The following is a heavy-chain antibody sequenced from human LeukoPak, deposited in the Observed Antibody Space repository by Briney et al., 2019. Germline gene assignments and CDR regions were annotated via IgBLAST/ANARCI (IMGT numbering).Heavy chain of an antibody. V-gene: IGHV3-53*01. CDR2: LYSGGST. Sequence: GGSLRLSCAASGFVVSSNSMSWVRQAPGKGLEWVSILYSGGSTYYADSVKGRFTISRDNSKNTLYLQMNSLRVEDTAVYYCARDGELLPHAFDIWGQGTMVTVSS. D-gene: IGHD3-10*01. J-gene: IGHJ3*02. CDR3: ARDGELLPHAFDI. CDR1: GFVVSSNS.